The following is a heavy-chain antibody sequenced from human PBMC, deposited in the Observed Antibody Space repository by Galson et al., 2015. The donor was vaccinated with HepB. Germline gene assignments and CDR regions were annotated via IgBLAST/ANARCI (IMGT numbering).Heavy chain of an antibody. CDR1: GFTFSSYS. V-gene: IGHV3-21*01. CDR3: ARDLAVADLPAPPNWFDP. J-gene: IGHJ5*02. CDR2: ISSSSSYI. D-gene: IGHD6-19*01. Sequence: SLRLSCAASGFTFSSYSMNWVRQAPGKGLEWVSSISSSSSYIYYADSVKGRFTISRDNAKNSLYLQMNSLRAEDTAVYYCARDLAVADLPAPPNWFDPWGQGTLVTVSS.